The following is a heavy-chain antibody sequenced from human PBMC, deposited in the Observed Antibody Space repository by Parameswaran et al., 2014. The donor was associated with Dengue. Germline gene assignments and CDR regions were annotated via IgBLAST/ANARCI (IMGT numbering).Heavy chain of an antibody. CDR1: GFTFSNAW. J-gene: IGHJ4*02. CDR2: IKSKTDGGTI. V-gene: IGHV3-15*01. Sequence: AGGSLRLSCAASGFTFSNAWMSWVRQAPGKGLEWVGRIKSKTDGGTIDYAAPVKGRFTISRDDSVNTLFLQMNSLNTEDTAVYYCATQTIFGVVPVNGWGQGALVTVSS. CDR3: ATQTIFGVVPVNG. D-gene: IGHD3-3*01.